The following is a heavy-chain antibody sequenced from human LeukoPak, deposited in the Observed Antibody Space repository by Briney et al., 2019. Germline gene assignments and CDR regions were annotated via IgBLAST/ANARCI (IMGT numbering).Heavy chain of an antibody. Sequence: SETLSLTCTVSGGSISSGSYYWSWIRQPAGKGLEWIGRIYTSGSTNYNPSLKSRVTISVDTSKNQFSLKLSSVTAADTAVYHCARDSPYDSSGYYYHYWGQGTLVTVSS. CDR2: IYTSGST. D-gene: IGHD3-22*01. J-gene: IGHJ4*02. V-gene: IGHV4-61*02. CDR3: ARDSPYDSSGYYYHY. CDR1: GGSISSGSYY.